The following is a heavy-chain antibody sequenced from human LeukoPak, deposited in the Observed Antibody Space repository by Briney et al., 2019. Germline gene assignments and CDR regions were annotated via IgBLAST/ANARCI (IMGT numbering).Heavy chain of an antibody. V-gene: IGHV3-74*01. J-gene: IGHJ4*02. CDR1: GFTFSSYW. CDR3: ARDLDRYYFDY. CDR2: INTVGSST. Sequence: PGGSLRLSCAASGFTFSSYWMHWVRHAPGKGLVWVSRINTVGSSTTYADSVKGRFTISRDNAKNTLYLQMNSLRAEDTAVYYCARDLDRYYFDYWGQGTLVTVSS.